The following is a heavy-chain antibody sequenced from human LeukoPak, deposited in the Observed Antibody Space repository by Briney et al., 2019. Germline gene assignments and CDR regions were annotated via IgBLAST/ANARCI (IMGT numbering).Heavy chain of an antibody. V-gene: IGHV1-18*04. D-gene: IGHD2-2*01. CDR2: ISAYNGNT. CDR1: GYTFTNYG. CDR3: ARDYCSSTSCYFDY. Sequence: ASVKVSCKASGYTFTNYGFTWVRQAPGQGLEWMGWISAYNGNTNDAQKLQGRVTMTTDTSTRTAYMELRSLRSDDTAVYYCARDYCSSTSCYFDYWGQGTLVTVSS. J-gene: IGHJ4*02.